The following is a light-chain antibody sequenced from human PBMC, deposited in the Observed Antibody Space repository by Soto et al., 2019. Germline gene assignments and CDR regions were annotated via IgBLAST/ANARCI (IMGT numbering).Light chain of an antibody. J-gene: IGLJ1*01. CDR1: SSDVGGYNY. V-gene: IGLV2-14*01. CDR3: SSYTSSSTAPYV. CDR2: DVS. Sequence: QSALTQPASVSGSPGQSITISCTGTSSDVGGYNYVSWYQQHPGKAPKLVIYDVSNRPSGVSNRFSGSKSGNTAFLTISGLQAEDEADYYCSSYTSSSTAPYVFGTGTKVTVL.